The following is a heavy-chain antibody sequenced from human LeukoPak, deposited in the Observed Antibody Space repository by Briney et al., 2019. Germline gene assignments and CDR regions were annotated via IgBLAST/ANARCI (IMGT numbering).Heavy chain of an antibody. V-gene: IGHV3-66*01. CDR2: IYGHTAT. J-gene: IGHJ4*02. D-gene: IGHD6-19*01. Sequence: PGGSLRLSCAASGFTFSSYWMTWVRQAPGKGLEWVSVIYGHTATYYADSVKGRFTISRDNSKNTMYLQMNSLRAEDMAIYYCTRGFRHSSGWFFDYWGQGTLVTVPS. CDR3: TRGFRHSSGWFFDY. CDR1: GFTFSSYW.